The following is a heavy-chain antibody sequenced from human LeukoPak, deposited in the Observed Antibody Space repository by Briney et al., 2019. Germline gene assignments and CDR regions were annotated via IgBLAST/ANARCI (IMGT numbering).Heavy chain of an antibody. Sequence: SVKVSCKASGGTFSSYAISWVRQAPGQGLEWMGGIIPIFGTANYAQKFQGRVTITADESTSTAYMELSSLRSEDTAVYDCAGGGAYSSGWYERDYYYYGMDVWGQGTTVTVSS. V-gene: IGHV1-69*13. J-gene: IGHJ6*02. CDR3: AGGGAYSSGWYERDYYYYGMDV. D-gene: IGHD6-19*01. CDR1: GGTFSSYA. CDR2: IIPIFGTA.